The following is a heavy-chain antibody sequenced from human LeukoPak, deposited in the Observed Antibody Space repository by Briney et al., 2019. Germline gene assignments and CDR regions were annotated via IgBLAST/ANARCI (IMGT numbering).Heavy chain of an antibody. D-gene: IGHD3-3*01. CDR2: INPSGGST. Sequence: ASVKVSCKASGYTFTSYYMHWVRQVPGQGLAWMGIINPSGGSTSYAQKFQGRVTMTRDTSTSTVYMELSSLRSEDTAVYYCARVVSGITDYWGQGTLVTVSS. CDR3: ARVVSGITDY. CDR1: GYTFTSYY. V-gene: IGHV1-46*01. J-gene: IGHJ4*02.